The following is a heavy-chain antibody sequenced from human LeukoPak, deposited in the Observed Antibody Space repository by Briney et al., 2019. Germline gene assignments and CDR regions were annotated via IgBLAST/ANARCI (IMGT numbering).Heavy chain of an antibody. CDR1: GGSFSGYY. D-gene: IGHD6-19*01. Sequence: PSETLSLTCAVYGGSFSGYYWSWIRQPPGKGLEWIGEINHSGSTNYNPSLKSRVTISVDTSKNQFSLKLSSVTAADTAVYYCARHGAAMAGTGPLFDYWGQGTLVTVYS. CDR2: INHSGST. CDR3: ARHGAAMAGTGPLFDY. J-gene: IGHJ4*02. V-gene: IGHV4-34*01.